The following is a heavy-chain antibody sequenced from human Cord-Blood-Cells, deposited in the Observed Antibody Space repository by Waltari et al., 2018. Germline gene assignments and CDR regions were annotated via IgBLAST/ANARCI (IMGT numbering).Heavy chain of an antibody. V-gene: IGHV3-49*05. CDR2: IRSKAYGGTT. Sequence: EVQLVESGGGLVKPGRSLRLACPASGLTFGDYAMSWFRQAPGKGLEWVGFIRSKAYGGTTEYAASVKGRFTISRDDSKSIAYLQMNSLKTEDTAVYYCTRADGMITFGGVIVADYWGQGTLVTVSS. CDR1: GLTFGDYA. CDR3: TRADGMITFGGVIVADY. D-gene: IGHD3-16*02. J-gene: IGHJ4*02.